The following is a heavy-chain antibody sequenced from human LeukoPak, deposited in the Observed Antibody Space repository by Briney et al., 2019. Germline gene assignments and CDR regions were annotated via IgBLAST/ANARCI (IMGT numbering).Heavy chain of an antibody. CDR2: ISGSGGST. D-gene: IGHD2-2*01. Sequence: GGSLRLSCAASGFTFSSYAMGWVRQAPGKGLEWVSAISGSGGSTYYADSVKGRFTISRDNSKNTLYLQMNSLRAEDTAVYYCAKDKRECSSTSCYSIFDYWGQGTLVTVSS. CDR1: GFTFSSYA. J-gene: IGHJ4*02. V-gene: IGHV3-23*01. CDR3: AKDKRECSSTSCYSIFDY.